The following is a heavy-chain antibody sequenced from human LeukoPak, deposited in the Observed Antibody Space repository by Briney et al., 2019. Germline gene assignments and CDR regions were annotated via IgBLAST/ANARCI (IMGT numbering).Heavy chain of an antibody. V-gene: IGHV4-34*01. CDR3: ASHDYGAYNWFDP. CDR2: TNHSGDT. CDR1: SGSFNGYY. D-gene: IGHD4-17*01. J-gene: IGHJ5*02. Sequence: SETLSLTCAVYSGSFNGYYWSWIRQPPGKGLEWIGETNHSGDTYYNPSLKSRLTVSVDTSKNQFSLKLSSVTAADTAVYYCASHDYGAYNWFDPWGQGTLVTVSS.